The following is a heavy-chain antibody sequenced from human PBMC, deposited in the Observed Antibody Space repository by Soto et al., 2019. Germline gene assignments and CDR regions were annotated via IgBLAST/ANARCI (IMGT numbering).Heavy chain of an antibody. CDR1: GFTFSSYA. D-gene: IGHD5-18*01. CDR2: ISYDGSNK. J-gene: IGHJ4*02. V-gene: IGHV3-30-3*01. Sequence: QVQLVESGGGVVQPGRSLRLSCAASGFTFSSYAMHWVRQAPGKGLEWVAVISYDGSNKYYADSVKGRFTISRDNSKNTLYRQMNSLRAEDTAGYYCASPDGYSYGAAIDYWGQGTLVTVSS. CDR3: ASPDGYSYGAAIDY.